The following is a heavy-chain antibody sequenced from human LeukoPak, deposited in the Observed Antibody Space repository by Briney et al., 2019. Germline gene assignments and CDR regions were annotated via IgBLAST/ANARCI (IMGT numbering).Heavy chain of an antibody. CDR3: AKGDYEIQLWLRRLGIDY. V-gene: IGHV3-30*18. CDR2: ISYDGSNK. D-gene: IGHD5-18*01. CDR1: GFTFSSYG. Sequence: AGGSLRLSCAASGFTFSSYGMHWVRQAPGKGLEWVAVISYDGSNKYYADSVKGRFTISRDNSKNTLYLRMNSLRAEDTAVYYCAKGDYEIQLWLRRLGIDYWGQGTLVTVSS. J-gene: IGHJ4*02.